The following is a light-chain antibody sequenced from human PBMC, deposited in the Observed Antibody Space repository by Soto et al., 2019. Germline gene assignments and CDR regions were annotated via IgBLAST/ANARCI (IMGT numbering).Light chain of an antibody. J-gene: IGLJ2*01. CDR2: GNS. CDR1: SSNIGAGYD. V-gene: IGLV1-40*01. Sequence: QSVLTQPPSVSGAPGQRVTISCTGSSSNIGAGYDVHWYQQLPGTAPNILIYGNSNRPSGVPDRFSGSKSGTSASLAITGLHAEDEADYYCQSYDSSLSGNVVFGGGTKLTVL. CDR3: QSYDSSLSGNVV.